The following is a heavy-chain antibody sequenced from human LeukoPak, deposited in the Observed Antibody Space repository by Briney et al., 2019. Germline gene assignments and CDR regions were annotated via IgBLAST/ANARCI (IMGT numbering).Heavy chain of an antibody. Sequence: SETLSLTCAAYGGSFSGYYWSWIRPPPGKGLEWIGEINHSGSTNYNPSLKSRVTISVDTSKNQFSLKLSSVTAADTAVYYCARGFEDSSGTGWFDPWGQGTLVTVSS. CDR2: INHSGST. CDR3: ARGFEDSSGTGWFDP. CDR1: GGSFSGYY. V-gene: IGHV4-34*01. J-gene: IGHJ5*02. D-gene: IGHD1-26*01.